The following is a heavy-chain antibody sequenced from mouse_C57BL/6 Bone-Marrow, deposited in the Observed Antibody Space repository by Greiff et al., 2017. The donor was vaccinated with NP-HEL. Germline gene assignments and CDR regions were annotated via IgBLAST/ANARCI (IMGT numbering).Heavy chain of an antibody. Sequence: EVKLVESEGGLVQPGSSMKLSCTASGFTFSDYYMAWVRQVPEKGLEWVANINSDGSSTYYLDSLKSRFIISRDNAKNILYLQMSSLKSEDTATYYCARGGVNFDYWGQGTTLTVSS. D-gene: IGHD2-2*01. CDR3: ARGGVNFDY. V-gene: IGHV5-16*01. CDR1: GFTFSDYY. J-gene: IGHJ2*01. CDR2: INSDGSST.